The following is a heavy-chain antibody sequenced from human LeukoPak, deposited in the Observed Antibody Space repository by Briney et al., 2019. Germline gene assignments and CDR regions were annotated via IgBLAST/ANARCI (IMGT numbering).Heavy chain of an antibody. CDR3: ARGSWLTADY. D-gene: IGHD5-12*01. CDR1: GFTFSSYW. J-gene: IGHJ4*02. V-gene: IGHV3-74*01. Sequence: GGSLSLSCAASGFTFSSYWMHWVRQAPGKGLVWVSLINSDGSSTSYADSVKGRFTISRDNANNTLYLQMNSLSAEDTAVYYCARGSWLTADYWGQGTLVTVSS. CDR2: INSDGSST.